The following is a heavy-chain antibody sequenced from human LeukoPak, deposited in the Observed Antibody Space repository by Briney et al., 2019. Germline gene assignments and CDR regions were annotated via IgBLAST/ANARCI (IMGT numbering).Heavy chain of an antibody. Sequence: SETLSLTCTVSGGSISSNSYYWGWIRLPPGKGLEWIGHIYYSGSTYYNPSLKSRVTISVDTSKNQFSLKLSSVTAADTAVYYRARGSSSSSLIDYWGQGTLVTVSS. V-gene: IGHV4-39*01. J-gene: IGHJ4*02. CDR2: IYYSGST. CDR1: GGSISSNSYY. D-gene: IGHD6-13*01. CDR3: ARGSSSSSLIDY.